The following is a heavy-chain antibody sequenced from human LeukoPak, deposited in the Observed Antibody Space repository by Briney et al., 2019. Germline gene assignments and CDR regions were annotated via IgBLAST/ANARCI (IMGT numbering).Heavy chain of an antibody. CDR2: IYYSGST. Sequence: SETLSLTCTVSGDSISSYYWSWIRQPPGKGLEWIGYIYYSGSTNYSPSLKSRVTISVDTSKNQFSLKLSSVTATDTAVYYCARSERIIMILGGAFDIWGQGTVVTVSS. J-gene: IGHJ3*02. CDR1: GDSISSYY. CDR3: ARSERIIMILGGAFDI. D-gene: IGHD3-22*01. V-gene: IGHV4-59*08.